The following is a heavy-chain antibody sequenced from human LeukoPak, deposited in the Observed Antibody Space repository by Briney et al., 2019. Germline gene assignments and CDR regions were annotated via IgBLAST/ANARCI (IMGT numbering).Heavy chain of an antibody. CDR2: ISGSGGST. J-gene: IGHJ4*02. Sequence: PGGSLRLSCAASGFTFSSYAMTWVRQAPGKGLEWVSAISGSGGSTYYADSVKGQFTISRDNSKNTLYLQMNSLRAEDTAVYYCAKDHLQYYYDSSGLFWGQGTLVTVSS. CDR1: GFTFSSYA. V-gene: IGHV3-23*01. D-gene: IGHD3-22*01. CDR3: AKDHLQYYYDSSGLF.